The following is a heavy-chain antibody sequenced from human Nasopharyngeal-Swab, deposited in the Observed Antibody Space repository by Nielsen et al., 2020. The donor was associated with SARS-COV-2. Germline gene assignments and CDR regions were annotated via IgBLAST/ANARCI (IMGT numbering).Heavy chain of an antibody. Sequence: WIRQLPGKGLEWVSSISSSSSCIYYADSVKGRFTISRDNAKNSLYLQMNSLRAEDTAVYYCARDFRELVGAFDIWGQGTMVTVSS. D-gene: IGHD6-13*01. CDR3: ARDFRELVGAFDI. J-gene: IGHJ3*02. V-gene: IGHV3-21*01. CDR2: ISSSSSCI.